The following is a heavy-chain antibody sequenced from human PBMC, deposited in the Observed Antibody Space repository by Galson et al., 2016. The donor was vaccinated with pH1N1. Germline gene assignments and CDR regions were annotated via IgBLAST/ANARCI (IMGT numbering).Heavy chain of an antibody. D-gene: IGHD6-6*01. J-gene: IGHJ3*01. CDR2: INPVFGTT. Sequence: SVKVSCKASGATFNSYGIHWVRQAPGKGLEWMGDINPVFGTTNYAQRFQDGVTITAHDMELSGLRSEDTAIYYCATFSSSSSWRSLDVWGQGTTVTVSS. CDR1: GATFNSYG. V-gene: IGHV1-69*13. CDR3: ATFSSSSSWRSLDV.